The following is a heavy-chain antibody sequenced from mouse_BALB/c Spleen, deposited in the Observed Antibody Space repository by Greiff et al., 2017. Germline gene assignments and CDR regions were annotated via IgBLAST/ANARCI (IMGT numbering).Heavy chain of an antibody. CDR2: INPSTGYT. CDR1: GYTFTSYW. D-gene: IGHD2-4*01. J-gene: IGHJ4*01. V-gene: IGHV1-7*01. Sequence: QVQLQQSGAELAKPGASVKMSCKASGYTFTSYWMHWVKQRPGQGLEWIGYINPSTGYTEYNQKFKDKATLTADKSSSTAYMQLSSLTSEDSAVYYCARSGYDYDGYAMDHWGQGTSVTVSS. CDR3: ARSGYDYDGYAMDH.